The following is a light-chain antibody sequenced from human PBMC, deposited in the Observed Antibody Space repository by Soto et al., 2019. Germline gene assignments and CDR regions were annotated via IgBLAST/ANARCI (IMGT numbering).Light chain of an antibody. V-gene: IGKV3-20*01. CDR3: QQYGSSPGRT. J-gene: IGKJ2*01. Sequence: EIVLTQSPGTLSLSPGERATLTCRAGQSVSSSYLAWYQQKPGQAPRLLIYGASSRATGIPDRFSGSGSGTDFTLTISRLEPEDFAVYYCQQYGSSPGRTFGQGTKLEIK. CDR1: QSVSSSY. CDR2: GAS.